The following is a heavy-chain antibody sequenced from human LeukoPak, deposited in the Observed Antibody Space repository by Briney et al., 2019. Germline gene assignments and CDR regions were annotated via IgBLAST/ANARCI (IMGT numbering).Heavy chain of an antibody. CDR1: GGTLSTYA. CDR2: VIPMFGTV. D-gene: IGHD2-21*02. Sequence: RASVKVSCKPSGGTLSTYAISWVRQAPGQGPQWMGEVIPMFGTVRYAQKFQDRVTITADDSTSTAYMELSSLGFEDTAVYYCASRGGVTQENDYYYFAMDVWGQGTTVTVSS. V-gene: IGHV1-69*13. CDR3: ASRGGVTQENDYYYFAMDV. J-gene: IGHJ6*02.